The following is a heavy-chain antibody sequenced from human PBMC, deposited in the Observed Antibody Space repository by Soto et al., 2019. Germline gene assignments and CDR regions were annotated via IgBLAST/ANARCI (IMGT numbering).Heavy chain of an antibody. CDR3: ARHDLRYYYYGMDV. D-gene: IGHD4-17*01. Sequence: SETLSLTCTVSGGSISSYYWSWIRQPPGKGLEWIGYIYYSGSTNYNPSLKSRVTISVDTSKNQFSLKLSSVTAADTAVYYCARHDLRYYYYGMDVWGQGTTVTVSS. CDR1: GGSISSYY. J-gene: IGHJ6*02. V-gene: IGHV4-59*08. CDR2: IYYSGST.